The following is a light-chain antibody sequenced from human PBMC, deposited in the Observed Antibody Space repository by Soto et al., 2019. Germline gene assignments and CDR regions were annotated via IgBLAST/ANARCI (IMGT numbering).Light chain of an antibody. V-gene: IGLV6-57*04. CDR3: QSYGV. Sequence: NFLLSQPHSVSEAPGQTVTISCTRSSGSIAGNYVQWYQQRPGSAPATIIYGDTLSPSGVPDRFSASIDISSNSASLTISGLETEDEADYYCQSYGVFGGRTKLTVL. J-gene: IGLJ3*02. CDR2: GDT. CDR1: SGSIAGNY.